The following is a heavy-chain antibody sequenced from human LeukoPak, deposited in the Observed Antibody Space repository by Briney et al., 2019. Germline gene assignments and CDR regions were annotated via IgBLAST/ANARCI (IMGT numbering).Heavy chain of an antibody. CDR3: TRVQAGRSGLMDV. D-gene: IGHD2-8*02. Sequence: GRSRRLSCAPSAFSLTGYWMGWVRQIAGKGLMWVARIGSDGSGTTYADPVKGRFTISRDNSKNTLYLQMDSLRDEDGAVYHCTRVQAGRSGLMDVWGRGTTVTVSS. V-gene: IGHV3-74*03. CDR1: AFSLTGYW. CDR2: IGSDGSGT. J-gene: IGHJ6*02.